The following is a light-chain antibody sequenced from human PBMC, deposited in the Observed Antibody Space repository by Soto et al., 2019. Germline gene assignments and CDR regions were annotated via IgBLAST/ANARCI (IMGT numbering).Light chain of an antibody. V-gene: IGLV1-44*01. CDR1: SSNIGSNT. Sequence: QSVLTQPPSASGTPGHRVTISCSGSSSNIGSNTVNWYQQLPGTAPKLLIYSNNQRPSGVPDRFSGSKSGTSASLAISGLQSEDEDEYYGAAWDDSLYVLFGGGTKLTVL. J-gene: IGLJ2*01. CDR3: AAWDDSLYVL. CDR2: SNN.